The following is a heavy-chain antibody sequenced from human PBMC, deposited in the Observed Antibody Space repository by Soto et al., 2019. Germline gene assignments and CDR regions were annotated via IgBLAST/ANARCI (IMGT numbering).Heavy chain of an antibody. CDR3: ARDPGGYSYGYSPFGY. V-gene: IGHV1-2*02. CDR1: GYTFTGYY. CDR2: INPNSGGT. D-gene: IGHD5-18*01. Sequence: QVQLVQSGAEVKKPGASVKVSCKAPGYTFTGYYMHWVRQAPGQGLEWMGWINPNSGGTNYAQKFQGRVTMTRDTSISTAYMELSRLRSDDTAVYYCARDPGGYSYGYSPFGYWGQGTLVTVSS. J-gene: IGHJ4*02.